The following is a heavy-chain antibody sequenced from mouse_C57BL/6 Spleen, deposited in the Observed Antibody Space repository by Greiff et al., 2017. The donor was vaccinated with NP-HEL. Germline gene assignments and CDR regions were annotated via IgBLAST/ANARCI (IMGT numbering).Heavy chain of an antibody. V-gene: IGHV3-6*01. CDR3: ARDGDYYYEWV. J-gene: IGHJ1*03. CDR1: GYSITSGYF. D-gene: IGHD1-1*01. CDR2: ISYDGSN. Sequence: VQLQQSGPGLVKPSQSLSLTCSVSGYSITSGYFWYWLRLFQGNILEWMGYISYDGSNNYNPSLKNRIAITRDTSKNQFFLKVNSVTTEDTATYYCARDGDYYYEWVWGTGTTVTVAS.